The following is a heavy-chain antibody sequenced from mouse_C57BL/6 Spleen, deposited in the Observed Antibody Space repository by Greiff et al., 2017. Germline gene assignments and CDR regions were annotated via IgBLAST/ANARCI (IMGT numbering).Heavy chain of an antibody. CDR2: ISSGSSTI. J-gene: IGHJ4*01. CDR1: GFTFSDYG. CDR3: ARSYYDYDDAMDY. V-gene: IGHV5-17*01. D-gene: IGHD2-4*01. Sequence: EVKLVESGGGLVKPGGSLKLSCAASGFTFSDYGMHWVRHAPEKGLEWVAYISSGSSTIYYADTVKGRFTISRDNAKNTLFLQMTSLRSEDTAMYYCARSYYDYDDAMDYWGQGTSVTVSS.